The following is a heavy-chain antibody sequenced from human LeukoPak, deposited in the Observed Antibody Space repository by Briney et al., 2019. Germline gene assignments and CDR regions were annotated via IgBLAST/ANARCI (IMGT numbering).Heavy chain of an antibody. CDR2: IKSKTDGGTT. Sequence: KPGGSLRLSCAASGFTVSNAWMSWVRQAPGKGLEWVGRIKSKTDGGTTDYAAPVKGRFTISRDDSKNTLYLQMNSLKTEDTAVYYCSPDGDYGGMDVWGQGTTVTVSS. J-gene: IGHJ6*02. CDR1: GFTVSNAW. D-gene: IGHD4-17*01. V-gene: IGHV3-15*01. CDR3: SPDGDYGGMDV.